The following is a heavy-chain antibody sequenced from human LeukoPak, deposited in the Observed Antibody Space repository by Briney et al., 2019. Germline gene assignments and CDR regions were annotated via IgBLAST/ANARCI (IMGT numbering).Heavy chain of an antibody. CDR3: ARAAAGSGRYYYYGMDV. CDR2: IYPADSDT. D-gene: IGHD6-13*01. Sequence: GESLKISCKASGYTFASYWIGWVRQTPGKGLEWMGIIYPADSDTRYSPSFQGQVTISADKSITTAYLQWSSLKASDTAMYYCARAAAGSGRYYYYGMDVWGQGTTVTVSS. CDR1: GYTFASYW. J-gene: IGHJ6*02. V-gene: IGHV5-51*01.